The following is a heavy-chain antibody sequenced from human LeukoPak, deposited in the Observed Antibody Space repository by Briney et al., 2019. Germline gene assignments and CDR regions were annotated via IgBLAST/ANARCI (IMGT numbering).Heavy chain of an antibody. Sequence: PGGSLRLSCAASGFTFSNYAMAWVRQAPGKGLDWVSGINERGDTTYDADSVKGRFTISRDDAKNSLFLQMTSLRAGDTAVYYCARDSNPPQLIVFWGQGTQVTVSA. CDR1: GFTFSNYA. V-gene: IGHV3-23*01. J-gene: IGHJ4*02. CDR3: ARDSNPPQLIVF. CDR2: INERGDTT. D-gene: IGHD1-1*01.